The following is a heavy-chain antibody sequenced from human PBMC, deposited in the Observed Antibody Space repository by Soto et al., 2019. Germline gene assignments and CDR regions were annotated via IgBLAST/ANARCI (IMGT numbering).Heavy chain of an antibody. CDR3: ARVEGIAALGAYYYYLDV. Sequence: PSETLSLTCTVSGGSISSYYWSWIRQPPGKGLEWIGYIYYSGSTNYNPSLKSRVTISVDTSKNQFSLKLSSVTAADTAVYYFARVEGIAALGAYYYYLDVWGKGTTVTVSS. CDR1: GGSISSYY. V-gene: IGHV4-59*08. CDR2: IYYSGST. J-gene: IGHJ6*03. D-gene: IGHD6-6*01.